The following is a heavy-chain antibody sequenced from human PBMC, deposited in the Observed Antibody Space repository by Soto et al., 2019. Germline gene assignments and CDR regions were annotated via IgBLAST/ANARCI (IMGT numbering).Heavy chain of an antibody. CDR3: ARDLQDIVLVPETQYYYYGMDV. J-gene: IGHJ6*02. Sequence: PGGSLSLSCAASGFTFSSYAMHWVRQAPGKGLEWVAVISYDGSNKYYAYSVKGRFTISRDNSKNTLYLQMNSLRAEDTAVYYCARDLQDIVLVPETQYYYYGMDVWGQGTTVSVSS. CDR2: ISYDGSNK. D-gene: IGHD2-2*01. V-gene: IGHV3-30-3*01. CDR1: GFTFSSYA.